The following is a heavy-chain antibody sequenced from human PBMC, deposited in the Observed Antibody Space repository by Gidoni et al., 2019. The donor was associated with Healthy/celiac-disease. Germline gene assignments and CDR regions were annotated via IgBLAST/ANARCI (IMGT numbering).Heavy chain of an antibody. CDR3: ARDQLSRTDSSSWYLFPDYGMDV. CDR1: GFTFSSYG. D-gene: IGHD6-13*01. J-gene: IGHJ6*02. Sequence: QVQLVESGGGVVQPGRSLRLSCAASGFTFSSYGMHWVRQAPGKGLEWVAVIWYDGSNKYYADSVKGRFTISRDNSKNTLYLQMNSLRAEDTAVYYCARDQLSRTDSSSWYLFPDYGMDVWGQGTTVTVSS. V-gene: IGHV3-33*01. CDR2: IWYDGSNK.